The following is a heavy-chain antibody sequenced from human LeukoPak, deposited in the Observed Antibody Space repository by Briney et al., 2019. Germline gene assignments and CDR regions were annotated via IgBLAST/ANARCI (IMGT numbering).Heavy chain of an antibody. Sequence: GGSLRLSCAASGFTFSDYAMTWVRQAPGKGLESVSIISSGGAGTYYADSVKGRFTISRDNSKNTLYLQMNSLRGEDTAVYYCAKDREGTIADYFDYWGQGTLVTVSS. D-gene: IGHD1-7*01. CDR2: ISSGGAGT. J-gene: IGHJ4*02. CDR3: AKDREGTIADYFDY. CDR1: GFTFSDYA. V-gene: IGHV3-23*01.